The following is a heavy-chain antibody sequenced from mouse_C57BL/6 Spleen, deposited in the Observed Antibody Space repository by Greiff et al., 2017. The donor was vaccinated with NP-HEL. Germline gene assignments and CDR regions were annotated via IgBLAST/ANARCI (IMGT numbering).Heavy chain of an antibody. Sequence: QVQLQQPGAVLVMPGASVKLSCKASGYTFTSYWMHWVKQRPGQGLEWIGEIDPSDSYTNYNQKFKGKATLTVDKSSSTAYMPLSSLTSDDSAVYYCATGDGNYFDYWGQGTTLTVSS. CDR2: IDPSDSYT. CDR3: ATGDGNYFDY. CDR1: GYTFTSYW. J-gene: IGHJ2*01. D-gene: IGHD2-1*01. V-gene: IGHV1-69*01.